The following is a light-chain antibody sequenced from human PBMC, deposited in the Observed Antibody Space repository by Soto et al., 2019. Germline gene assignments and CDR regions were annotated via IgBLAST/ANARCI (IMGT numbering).Light chain of an antibody. J-gene: IGLJ1*01. CDR3: SSYTSDTSPYV. CDR2: EVN. Sequence: QSALTQPASVSGSPGQSITISCTGTSSDVGGYNYVSWYQLHPGKAPKLIIYEVNNRPAGRSNRFSGSKSGNTASLTISWLQADDEGDYYCSSYTSDTSPYVFGTGTKLTVL. V-gene: IGLV2-14*01. CDR1: SSDVGGYNY.